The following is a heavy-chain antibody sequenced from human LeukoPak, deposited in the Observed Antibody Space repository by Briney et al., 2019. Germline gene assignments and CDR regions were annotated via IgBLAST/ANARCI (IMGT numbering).Heavy chain of an antibody. CDR3: ARDLWNFYDDSGYNRDFDS. J-gene: IGHJ5*01. V-gene: IGHV1-18*01. CDR2: IKANSGDT. D-gene: IGHD3-22*01. Sequence: ASVKVSCKASGFTLIDYIHWVRQDPRQGLQWMGWIKANSGDTEYAQKFQGRITVTTDTSTSTVYMELRNLRSDDTAVYYCARDLWNFYDDSGYNRDFDSWGQGTLVTVSS. CDR1: GFTLIDY.